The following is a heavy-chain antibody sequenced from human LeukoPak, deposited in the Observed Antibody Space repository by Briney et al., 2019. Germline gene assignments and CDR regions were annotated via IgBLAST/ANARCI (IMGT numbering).Heavy chain of an antibody. D-gene: IGHD3-22*01. CDR3: VRLRRNSDTTGFYYYYDF. CDR2: IXXXSNYI. V-gene: IGHV3-21*01. Sequence: GGSLRLSCAASGYTFSSYSINWVRQAPGKGLEWXXXIXXXSNYIYYADSVRGRFRISRDDARDSLYLQMNSLRAEDTAVYYCVRLRRNSDTTGFYYYYDFWGQGTLVTVSS. CDR1: GYTFSSYS. J-gene: IGHJ4*02.